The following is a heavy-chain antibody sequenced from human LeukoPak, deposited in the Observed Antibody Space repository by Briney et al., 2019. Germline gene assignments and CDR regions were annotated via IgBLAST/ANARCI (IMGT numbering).Heavy chain of an antibody. CDR1: GFTFSSYG. CDR3: ARSGIAAASHWFDP. Sequence: GGSLRLSCAASGFTFSSYGMHWVRQAPGKGLEWAAVIWYDGSNKYYADSVKGRFTISRDNSKNTLYLQMNSLRAEDTAVYYCARSGIAAASHWFDPWGQGTLVTVSS. J-gene: IGHJ5*02. D-gene: IGHD6-13*01. V-gene: IGHV3-33*08. CDR2: IWYDGSNK.